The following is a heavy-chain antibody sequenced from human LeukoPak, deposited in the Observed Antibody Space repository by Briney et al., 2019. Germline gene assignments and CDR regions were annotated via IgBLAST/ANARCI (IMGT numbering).Heavy chain of an antibody. V-gene: IGHV4-4*07. CDR2: INASGTT. CDR1: GGSISDYY. CDR3: ARGTGENDFWSGYHVHYYMDV. D-gene: IGHD3-3*01. J-gene: IGHJ6*03. Sequence: SETLSLTCSVPGGSISDYYWTWIRQPAGKGLEWIGRINASGTTRYNPSLKSRLAMSVDTSKNQFSLKLSSVTAADTAVYYCARGTGENDFWSGYHVHYYMDVWGKGTTVTVSS.